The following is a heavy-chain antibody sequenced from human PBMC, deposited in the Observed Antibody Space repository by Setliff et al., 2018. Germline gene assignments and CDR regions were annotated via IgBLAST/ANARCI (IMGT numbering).Heavy chain of an antibody. CDR2: IKSAADGGTI. V-gene: IGHV3-15*01. J-gene: IGHJ4*02. CDR1: GFSFRNTK. Sequence: GGSLSPSCLAPGFSFRNTKMSWSRQAPGEGLEWVGRIKSAADGGTIEYAAAMNGRFTVSRDDSKNTLFLQMNSLKTEYTALYYCTTDWSRGDSGNYLRLDYWGPGTLVTVSS. D-gene: IGHD3-10*01. CDR3: TTDWSRGDSGNYLRLDY.